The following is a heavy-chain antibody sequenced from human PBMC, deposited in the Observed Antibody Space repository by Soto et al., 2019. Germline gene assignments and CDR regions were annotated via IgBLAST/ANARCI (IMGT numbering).Heavy chain of an antibody. CDR2: ISISSSYI. CDR3: ARVRKVPPRSSWLWYFDL. D-gene: IGHD6-13*01. Sequence: GGSLRLSCAASGFTFSSYSMNWVRQAPGKGLEWVSSISISSSYIYYADSVKGRFTISRDNAKNSLYLQMNSLRAEDTAVYYCARVRKVPPRSSWLWYFDLWGRGTLVTVSS. V-gene: IGHV3-21*01. CDR1: GFTFSSYS. J-gene: IGHJ2*01.